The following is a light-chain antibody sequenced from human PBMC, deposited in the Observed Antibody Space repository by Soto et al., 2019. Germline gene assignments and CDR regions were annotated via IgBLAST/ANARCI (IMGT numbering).Light chain of an antibody. CDR3: QSYDSSRSGWV. J-gene: IGLJ3*02. V-gene: IGLV1-40*01. Sequence: QSVLTRPPSVSGAPGQRVTISCTGSSSNIGAGYDVHWYQQLPGTAPKLLIYGNSNRPSGVPDRFSGSKSGTSASLAITGLQAEDEADYYCQSYDSSRSGWVFGGGTKVTVL. CDR2: GNS. CDR1: SSNIGAGYD.